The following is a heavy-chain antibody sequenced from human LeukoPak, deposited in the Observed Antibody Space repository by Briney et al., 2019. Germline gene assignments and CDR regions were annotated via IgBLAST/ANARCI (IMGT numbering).Heavy chain of an antibody. V-gene: IGHV4-34*01. CDR1: GGSFSGYY. Sequence: SETLSLTCAVYGGSFSGYYWSWIRQPPGKGLEWIGEINHSGSTNYNPSLKSRVTISVDTSKNQFSLKLSSVTAADTAVYYCARVVRRLVPAAIQRLYYFDYWGQGTLVTVSS. CDR2: INHSGST. CDR3: ARVVRRLVPAAIQRLYYFDY. D-gene: IGHD2-2*01. J-gene: IGHJ4*02.